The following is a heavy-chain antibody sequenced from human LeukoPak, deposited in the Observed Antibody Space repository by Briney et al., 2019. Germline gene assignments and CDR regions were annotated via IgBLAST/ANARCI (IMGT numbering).Heavy chain of an antibody. J-gene: IGHJ4*02. V-gene: IGHV4-59*12. CDR3: ARGLGYSYATEY. CDR2: IYHSGST. CDR1: GGSISSYY. Sequence: PSETLSLTCTVSGGSISSYYWSWIRQPPGKGLEWIGYIYHSGSTYYNPSLKSRVTISVDRSKNQFSLKLSSVTAADTAVYYCARGLGYSYATEYWGQGTLVTVSS. D-gene: IGHD5-18*01.